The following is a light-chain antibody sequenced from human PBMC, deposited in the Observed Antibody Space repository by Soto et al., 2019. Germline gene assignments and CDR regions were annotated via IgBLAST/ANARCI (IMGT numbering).Light chain of an antibody. J-gene: IGKJ1*01. CDR2: AAS. CDR1: QTINTY. Sequence: DIQMTQSPSSLSASVGDRVTISCRASQTINTYVNWYLQKPGKAPKLLIYAASSLHSGVPSRFSGSGSGTYFTLTISSLQPEDFATYYCKQRFSTPRTLCQGTKVDIK. V-gene: IGKV1-39*01. CDR3: KQRFSTPRT.